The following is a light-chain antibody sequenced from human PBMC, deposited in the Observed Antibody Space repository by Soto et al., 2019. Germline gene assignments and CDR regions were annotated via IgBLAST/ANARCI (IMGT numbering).Light chain of an antibody. J-gene: IGKJ1*01. V-gene: IGKV1-5*01. Sequence: DIQMTQSPSTLSASVGDRVTITCRASQTITRWLAWYKQKPGKAPKVLIYDASSLESGVPSRFSGSGSGTEFTLTIISLQPEDSATYYCQQYNSYSTTFGQGTKVDIK. CDR2: DAS. CDR1: QTITRW. CDR3: QQYNSYSTT.